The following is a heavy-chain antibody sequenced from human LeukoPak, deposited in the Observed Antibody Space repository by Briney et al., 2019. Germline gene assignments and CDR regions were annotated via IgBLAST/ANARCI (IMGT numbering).Heavy chain of an antibody. J-gene: IGHJ4*02. Sequence: PSETLSLTCTVSGGSISSGGYYWSWIRQHPGKGLEWVGYIYYSGSTYCNPSLKSRVTISVDTSKNQFSLKLSSVTAADTAVYYCARAHDRPTGLGYWGQGTLVTVSS. V-gene: IGHV4-31*03. CDR1: GGSISSGGYY. CDR2: IYYSGST. D-gene: IGHD1-14*01. CDR3: ARAHDRPTGLGY.